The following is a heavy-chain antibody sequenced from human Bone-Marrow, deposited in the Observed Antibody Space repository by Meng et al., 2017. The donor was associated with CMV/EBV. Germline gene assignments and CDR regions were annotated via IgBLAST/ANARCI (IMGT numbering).Heavy chain of an antibody. D-gene: IGHD2-2*01. CDR3: ARDLYCSSTSCYWYAFDI. J-gene: IGHJ3*02. CDR1: GGTFSSYA. Sequence: SVKVSCKASGGTFSSYAISWVRQAPGQGLEWMGGIIPILGIANYAQKFQGRVTITADKSMSTAYMELSSLRSEDTAVYYCARDLYCSSTSCYWYAFDIWGQGTMVTVSS. V-gene: IGHV1-69*10. CDR2: IIPILGIA.